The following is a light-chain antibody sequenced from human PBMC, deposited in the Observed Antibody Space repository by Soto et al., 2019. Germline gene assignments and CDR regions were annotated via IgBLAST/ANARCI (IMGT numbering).Light chain of an antibody. Sequence: IQMTQSPSSLSASVGDRVTITCRASQDISTSLAWYQQKPGTAPKLLIYGASSLQSGVSSRLSGSGSGTDFTLTIRNLQPEDFATYYCQRADNFPLTFGGGTKVDIK. V-gene: IGKV1-12*01. CDR2: GAS. CDR1: QDISTS. CDR3: QRADNFPLT. J-gene: IGKJ4*01.